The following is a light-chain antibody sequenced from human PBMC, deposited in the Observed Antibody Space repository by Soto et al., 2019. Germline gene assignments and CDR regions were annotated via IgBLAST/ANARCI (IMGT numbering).Light chain of an antibody. CDR2: AAS. Sequence: EIVLTQSPGTLSLSPGKRATLSCRASQSLTNNYLAWYQQKPGQAPRLLIYAASSRATGIPDRFSGSGSETDFTLTISRLEPEDFAVYYCQQYGSSLPVTFGGGTKVDIK. CDR3: QQYGSSLPVT. J-gene: IGKJ4*01. CDR1: QSLTNNY. V-gene: IGKV3-20*01.